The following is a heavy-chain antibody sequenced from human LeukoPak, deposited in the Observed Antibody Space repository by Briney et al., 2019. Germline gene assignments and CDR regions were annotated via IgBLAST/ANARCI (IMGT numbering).Heavy chain of an antibody. CDR1: GGSFSGYY. Sequence: NPSETLSLTCAVYGGSFSGYYWSWIRQPPGKGLEWIGEINHSGSTNYNPSLKSRVTISVDTSKNQFSLKLSSVTAADTAVYYCARGQGIFTYYYDSSGYYSLGLYFDYWGQGTLVTVSS. D-gene: IGHD3-22*01. V-gene: IGHV4-34*01. CDR3: ARGQGIFTYYYDSSGYYSLGLYFDY. J-gene: IGHJ4*02. CDR2: INHSGST.